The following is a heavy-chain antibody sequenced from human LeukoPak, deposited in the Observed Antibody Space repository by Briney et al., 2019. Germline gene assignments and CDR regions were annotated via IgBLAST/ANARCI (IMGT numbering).Heavy chain of an antibody. CDR2: IIPILGIA. D-gene: IGHD3-10*01. V-gene: IGHV1-69*02. CDR1: GYTFTGYY. J-gene: IGHJ4*02. Sequence: ASVKVSCKASGYTFTGYYMHWVRQAPGQGLEWMGRIIPILGIANYAQKFQGRVTITADKSTSTAYMELSSLRSEDTAVYYCAVTYGSGSYLDYWGQGTLVTVSS. CDR3: AVTYGSGSYLDY.